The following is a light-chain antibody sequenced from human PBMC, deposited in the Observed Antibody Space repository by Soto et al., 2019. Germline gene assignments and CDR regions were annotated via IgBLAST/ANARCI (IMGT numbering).Light chain of an antibody. CDR3: QSFDRRPGGYVG. J-gene: IGLJ2*01. V-gene: IGLV1-40*01. Sequence: QAVVTQPPSVSGAPGQRVTISCTGSSSNIGAGYDVHWYQQLPGTAPKLLIYGNSNRPSGVPDRFSGSKSGTSASLAITGLQAGDGADYYRQSFDRRPGGYVGFGGGTKVPVL. CDR1: SSNIGAGYD. CDR2: GNS.